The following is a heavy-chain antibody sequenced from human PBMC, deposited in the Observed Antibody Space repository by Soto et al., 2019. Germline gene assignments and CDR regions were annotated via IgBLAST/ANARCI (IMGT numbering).Heavy chain of an antibody. CDR1: GGSISSAGYY. CDR2: IYFSGVT. CDR3: ARDPWRTPPEAAFDV. D-gene: IGHD1-1*01. V-gene: IGHV4-31*03. Sequence: QVQLQESGPGLVEPSQTLSLTCTVSGGSISSAGYYWSWIRQRPGKGLEWIGDIYFSGVTYYNPSLESRVTISVDTSKNQFSLRLSSVTAADTAVYYCARDPWRTPPEAAFDVWGQGTKVTVSS. J-gene: IGHJ3*01.